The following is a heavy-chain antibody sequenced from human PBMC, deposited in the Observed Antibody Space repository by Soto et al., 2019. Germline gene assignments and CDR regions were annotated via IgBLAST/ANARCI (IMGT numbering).Heavy chain of an antibody. CDR1: GYSLSSYS. CDR2: IDPSDGSA. CDR3: GRALPRSPIFNP. D-gene: IGHD3-9*01. J-gene: IGHJ5*02. V-gene: IGHV1-46*01. Sequence: ASVKVSCKASGYSLSSYSIHWVRQAPGQGLEWMGVIDPSDGSATYAQKFQGRVSMTRDMSTSTVYMEMSRLTFEDTAVYFCGRALPRSPIFNPWGQGTQVTVSS.